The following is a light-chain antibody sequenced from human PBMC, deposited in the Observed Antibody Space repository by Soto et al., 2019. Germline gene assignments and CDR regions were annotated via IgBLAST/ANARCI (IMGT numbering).Light chain of an antibody. V-gene: IGKV3-20*01. Sequence: EIVLTQSPGTLSLSPGERATLSCRASQSVSSSYLAWYQQKPGQAPRLLIYGASSRATGIPDRFSGSGSGTDFTLSISRLEPEDFAVYYCQQYGRSPNTFGQGTKLGIK. CDR2: GAS. CDR1: QSVSSSY. J-gene: IGKJ2*01. CDR3: QQYGRSPNT.